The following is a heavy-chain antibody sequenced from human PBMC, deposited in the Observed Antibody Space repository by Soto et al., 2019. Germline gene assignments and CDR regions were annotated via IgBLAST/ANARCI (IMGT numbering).Heavy chain of an antibody. CDR1: GYSISSGYY. CDR3: ARDRYAGFDP. Sequence: PSETLSLTCAVSGYSISSGYYWGWIRQPPGKGLEWIGSIYHSGSTYYNPSLKSRVTISVDTSKNQFSLKLSSVTAADTAVYYCARDRYAGFDPWGQGALVTVSS. J-gene: IGHJ5*02. V-gene: IGHV4-38-2*02. D-gene: IGHD2-8*01. CDR2: IYHSGST.